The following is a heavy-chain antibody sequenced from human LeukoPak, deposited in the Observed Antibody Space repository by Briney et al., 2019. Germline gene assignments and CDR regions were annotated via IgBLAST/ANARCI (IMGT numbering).Heavy chain of an antibody. J-gene: IGHJ4*02. Sequence: PGGSLRLSCAASGFAFSSYTMGWVRQPPGKGLEWIGSIYYSGSTYYNPSLKSRVTISVDTSKNQFSLKLSSVTAADTAVYYCARSVKGYYYGSGAPGGYFDYWGQGTLVTVSS. D-gene: IGHD3-10*01. V-gene: IGHV4-39*01. CDR1: GFAFSSYT. CDR3: ARSVKGYYYGSGAPGGYFDY. CDR2: IYYSGST.